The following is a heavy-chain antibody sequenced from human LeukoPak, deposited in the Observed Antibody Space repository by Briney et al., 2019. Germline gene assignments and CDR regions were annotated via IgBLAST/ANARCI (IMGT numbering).Heavy chain of an antibody. D-gene: IGHD2-15*01. V-gene: IGHV5-51*01. CDR3: ASLGYCSGGSCYPGY. Sequence: GESLKISCTGSGYSFTSYWIGWVRQMPGKGLEWMGIIYPGDSDTRYSPSFQGQVTISADKSISTAYLQWSSLKASDTAMYYCASLGYCSGGSCYPGYWGQGTLVTVSS. CDR1: GYSFTSYW. J-gene: IGHJ4*02. CDR2: IYPGDSDT.